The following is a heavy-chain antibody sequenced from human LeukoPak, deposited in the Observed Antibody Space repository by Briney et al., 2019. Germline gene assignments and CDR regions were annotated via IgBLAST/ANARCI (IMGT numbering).Heavy chain of an antibody. CDR2: IYSGGST. Sequence: GGSLRLSCAASGFTVSSNYMSWVRQAPGKGLEWVSVIYSGGSTYYADSVKGRFTISRDNSKNTLYLQMNSLRAEDTAVYYCARDQVGYDPLVYYYYGMDVWGQGTTVTVSS. D-gene: IGHD5-12*01. V-gene: IGHV3-66*02. CDR3: ARDQVGYDPLVYYYYGMDV. J-gene: IGHJ6*02. CDR1: GFTVSSNY.